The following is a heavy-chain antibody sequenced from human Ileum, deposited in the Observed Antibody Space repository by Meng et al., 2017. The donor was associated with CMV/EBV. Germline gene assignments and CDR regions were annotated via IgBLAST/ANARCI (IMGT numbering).Heavy chain of an antibody. CDR1: IASISPYY. CDR3: ARGQTVRGFEY. J-gene: IGHJ4*02. D-gene: IGHD3-10*01. V-gene: IGHV4-4*07. Sequence: LRDSAPGLVKPSATLSIPGTVSIASISPYYWNWIRQPAGKGLEWIGRIYTGGPTDYNPSLKSRVTMSVDTSKNQFFLNLSSVTAADTAVYYCARGQTVRGFEYWGLGILVTVSS. CDR2: IYTGGPT.